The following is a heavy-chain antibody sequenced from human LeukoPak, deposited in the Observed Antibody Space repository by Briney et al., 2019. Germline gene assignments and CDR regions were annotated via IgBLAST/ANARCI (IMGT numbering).Heavy chain of an antibody. CDR3: ARHGYYDILTGYYAFDI. CDR1: GGSISSGSYY. CDR2: IYTSGST. V-gene: IGHV4-61*02. Sequence: PSETLSLTCTVSGGSISSGSYYWSWIRQPAGKGLEWIGRIYTSGSTKYNPSLKSRVTISIDTSKNQFSLKLSSVTAADTAVYYCARHGYYDILTGYYAFDIWGQGTMVTVSS. J-gene: IGHJ3*02. D-gene: IGHD3-9*01.